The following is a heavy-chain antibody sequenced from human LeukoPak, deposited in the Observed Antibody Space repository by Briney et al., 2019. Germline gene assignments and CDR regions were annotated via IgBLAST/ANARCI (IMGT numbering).Heavy chain of an antibody. V-gene: IGHV3-9*03. D-gene: IGHD3-16*01. Sequence: PGRSLRLSCAASGFTFDDYAMHWVRQAPGKGLEWVSGISWNSGSIGYADSVKGRFTISRDNAKNSLYLQMNSLRAGDMALYYCAKDSLLSRGGAFDIWGQGTMVTVSS. CDR3: AKDSLLSRGGAFDI. J-gene: IGHJ3*02. CDR2: ISWNSGSI. CDR1: GFTFDDYA.